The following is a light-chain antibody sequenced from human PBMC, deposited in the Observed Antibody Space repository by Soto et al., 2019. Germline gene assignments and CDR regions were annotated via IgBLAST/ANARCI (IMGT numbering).Light chain of an antibody. CDR3: QKSGT. V-gene: IGKV3-11*01. CDR2: DAS. J-gene: IGKJ5*01. Sequence: EIVLTQSPATLSLSPGERATLSCRASQRVSNHLGWYQQKPGQAPRLLIYDASNRATAIPARFSGSWSGTDFTLTSSSLEPEYFAVYYCQKSGTFGQGTRLEIK. CDR1: QRVSNH.